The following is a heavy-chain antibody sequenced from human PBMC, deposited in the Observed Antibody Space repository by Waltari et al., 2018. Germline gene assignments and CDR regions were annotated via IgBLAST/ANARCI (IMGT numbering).Heavy chain of an antibody. J-gene: IGHJ6*03. CDR3: VTDYGDYMDA. CDR2: IKSKGDGETT. D-gene: IGHD3-10*01. V-gene: IGHV3-15*01. CDR1: GLTFTKAW. Sequence: EVQLVESGGGLLKPGGSLRVSCEVTGLTFTKAWMSWVRQAPGKGLEWVGRIKSKGDGETTDYGVPVRGRFSISRDDSKNTIYLQMNSLKIEDTGVYYCVTDYGDYMDAWGKGTTVTVSS.